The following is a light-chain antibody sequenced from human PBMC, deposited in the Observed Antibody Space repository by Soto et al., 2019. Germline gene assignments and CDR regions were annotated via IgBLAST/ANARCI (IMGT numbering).Light chain of an antibody. V-gene: IGLV4-69*01. CDR1: SGHSSYA. CDR3: QTWVTGIYV. Sequence: QPVLTQSPSASASLGASVKLTCTLSSGHSSYAIAWHQQQPEKGPRYLMKLNSDGSHSKGDGIPDRFSGSSSGAERYLTISSLQSEDEADYSCQTWVTGIYVFGTGTKLAVL. J-gene: IGLJ1*01. CDR2: LNSDGSH.